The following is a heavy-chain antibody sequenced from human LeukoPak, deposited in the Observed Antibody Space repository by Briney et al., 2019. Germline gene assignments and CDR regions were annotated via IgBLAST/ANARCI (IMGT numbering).Heavy chain of an antibody. CDR2: ISGSGGST. Sequence: GGSLRLSCAASGFTVSSNYMSWVRQAPGKGLEWVSAISGSGGSTYYADSVKGRFTISRDNSKNTLYLQMNSLRAEDTAVYYCAKDLGDYYGSGSYKPYDYWGQGTLVTVSS. CDR3: AKDLGDYYGSGSYKPYDY. V-gene: IGHV3-23*01. J-gene: IGHJ4*02. D-gene: IGHD3-10*01. CDR1: GFTVSSNY.